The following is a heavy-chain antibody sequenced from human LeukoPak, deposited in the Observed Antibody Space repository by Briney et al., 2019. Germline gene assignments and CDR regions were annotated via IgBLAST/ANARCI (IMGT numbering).Heavy chain of an antibody. V-gene: IGHV1-2*02. D-gene: IGHD3-10*01. CDR3: ARVDYYGSGSYPDY. J-gene: IGHJ4*02. Sequence: ASVKVSCKASGYTFTGYYMHWVRQAPGQGLEWMGWINPNSGGTNYAQKFQGRVPMTRDTSISTAYMELSRLRSDDTAVYYCARVDYYGSGSYPDYWGQGTLVTVSS. CDR2: INPNSGGT. CDR1: GYTFTGYY.